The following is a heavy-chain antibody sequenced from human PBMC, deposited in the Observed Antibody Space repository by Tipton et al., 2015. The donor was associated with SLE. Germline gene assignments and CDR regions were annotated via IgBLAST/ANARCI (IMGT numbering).Heavy chain of an antibody. D-gene: IGHD3-10*01. CDR3: ARDLRFYGSGSRYYFDH. CDR1: GGSISNYY. J-gene: IGHJ4*02. Sequence: SGGSISNYYWHWIRQPAGQRLEWVAFIRYDETKEYYADSVNGRFIISRDTSKNTLYLQMNTLRPEDTGFYYCARDLRFYGSGSRYYFDHWGQGTSVTVPS. V-gene: IGHV3-30*02. CDR2: IRYDETKE.